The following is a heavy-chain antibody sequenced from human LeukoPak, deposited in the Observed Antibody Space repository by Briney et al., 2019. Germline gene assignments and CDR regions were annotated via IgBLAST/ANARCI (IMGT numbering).Heavy chain of an antibody. D-gene: IGHD3-9*01. CDR2: INHSGGT. Sequence: PSETLSLTCAVYGGSFSGYYWNWIRQPPGKGLEWIGEINHSGGTNYNPSLKSRVTISVDTSKNQFSLKLSSVTAADTAVYYCSRGRAYFDWGQGTLVTVSS. CDR1: GGSFSGYY. J-gene: IGHJ4*02. CDR3: SRGRAYFD. V-gene: IGHV4-34*01.